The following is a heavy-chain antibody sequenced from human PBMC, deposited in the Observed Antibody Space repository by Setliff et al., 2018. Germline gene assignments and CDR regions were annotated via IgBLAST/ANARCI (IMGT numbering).Heavy chain of an antibody. D-gene: IGHD6-25*01. J-gene: IGHJ4*02. CDR1: GFSFSTYE. V-gene: IGHV3-33*08. CDR3: ARDSGYFDY. CDR2: IWGDGGTK. Sequence: GGSLRLSCAASGFSFSTYEMNWVRQAPGKGLEWVAVIWGDGGTKYHADSVKGRFTISRDNSKNTLYLQMNSLRAEDTAVYYCARDSGYFDYWGQGTLVTVSS.